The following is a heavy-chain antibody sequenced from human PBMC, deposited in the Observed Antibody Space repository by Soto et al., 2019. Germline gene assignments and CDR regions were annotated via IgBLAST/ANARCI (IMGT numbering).Heavy chain of an antibody. J-gene: IGHJ6*02. CDR2: IYYSGST. CDR3: ARDLPDYYGSDLMDV. V-gene: IGHV4-59*01. Sequence: QVQLQESGPGLVKPSETLSLTCTVSGGSISSYYWSWIRHPPGKGLEWIGYIYYSGSTNYNPSLKSRVTISVDTSKNQFSLKLSSVTAADTAVYYCARDLPDYYGSDLMDVWGQGTTVTVSS. D-gene: IGHD3-10*01. CDR1: GGSISSYY.